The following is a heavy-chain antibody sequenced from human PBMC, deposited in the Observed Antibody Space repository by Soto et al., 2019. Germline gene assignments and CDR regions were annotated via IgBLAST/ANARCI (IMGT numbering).Heavy chain of an antibody. J-gene: IGHJ4*02. D-gene: IGHD6-19*01. CDR3: ARQKQWLSPFDD. CDR1: GGSITNDDYY. V-gene: IGHV4-31*03. Sequence: QVQLQESGPGLVKPSQTLSLTCTVSGGSITNDDYYWNWIRQLPGKGLEWIGYIHNSGTTDYNPSLKRRVTRSVDTSKSQFSLKLSSVTAADTAVYFCARQKQWLSPFDDWGQGTLVTVSS. CDR2: IHNSGTT.